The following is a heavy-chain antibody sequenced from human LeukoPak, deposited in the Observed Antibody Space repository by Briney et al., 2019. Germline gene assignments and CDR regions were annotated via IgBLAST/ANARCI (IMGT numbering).Heavy chain of an antibody. D-gene: IGHD3-22*01. CDR1: GFTFSSYA. V-gene: IGHV3-23*01. CDR2: ISGSGGST. CDR3: AKEYYYDSSGSTNDY. J-gene: IGHJ4*02. Sequence: GGSLRLSCAASGFTFSSYAMSWVRQAPGKGLEWVSAISGSGGSTYYADSVKGQFTISRDNSKNTLYLQMNSLRAEDTAVYYCAKEYYYDSSGSTNDYWGQGTLVTVSS.